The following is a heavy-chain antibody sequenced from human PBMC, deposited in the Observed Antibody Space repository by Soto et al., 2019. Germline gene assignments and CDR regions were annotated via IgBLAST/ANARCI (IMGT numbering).Heavy chain of an antibody. Sequence: GGSLRLSCAASGFTFSSYAMHWVRQAPGKGLEWVAVISYDGSNKYYADSVKGRFTISRDNSKNTLYLQMNSLRAEDTAVYYCARVGCSSTSCYIGFDYWGQGTLVTVYS. CDR2: ISYDGSNK. CDR1: GFTFSSYA. V-gene: IGHV3-30-3*01. CDR3: ARVGCSSTSCYIGFDY. J-gene: IGHJ4*02. D-gene: IGHD2-2*02.